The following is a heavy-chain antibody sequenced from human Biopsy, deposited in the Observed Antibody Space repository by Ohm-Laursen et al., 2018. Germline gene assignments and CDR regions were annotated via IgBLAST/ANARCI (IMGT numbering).Heavy chain of an antibody. CDR1: GDSISTYY. D-gene: IGHD3-22*01. CDR3: ARDRGYYSDRTVPGYFDL. J-gene: IGHJ2*01. V-gene: IGHV4-59*01. CDR2: IYYTGNT. Sequence: GTLSLTCTVSGDSISTYYWSWIRQPPGKGLQWIRYIYYTGNTDYNPSLQSRVTISVDTSKNRFSLRLRFMTPADTAMYYCARDRGYYSDRTVPGYFDLWGRGTLVTVSS.